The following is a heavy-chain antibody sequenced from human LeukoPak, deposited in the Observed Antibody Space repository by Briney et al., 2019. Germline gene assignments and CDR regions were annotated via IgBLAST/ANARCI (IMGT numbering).Heavy chain of an antibody. CDR2: ISYDGSNK. CDR1: GFTFSSYA. J-gene: IGHJ4*02. V-gene: IGHV3-30-3*01. CDR3: ARDRVAGRGLFDY. D-gene: IGHD6-19*01. Sequence: GGSLRLSCAASGFTFSSYAMHWVRQAPGKGLEWVAVISYDGSNKYYADSVKGRFTISRDNSKNTLYLQMNSLRAEDTAVYYCARDRVAGRGLFDYRGQGTLVTVSS.